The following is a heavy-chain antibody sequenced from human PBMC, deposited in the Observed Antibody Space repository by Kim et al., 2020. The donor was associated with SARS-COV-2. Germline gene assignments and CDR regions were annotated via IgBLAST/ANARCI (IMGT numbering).Heavy chain of an antibody. V-gene: IGHV3-7*03. CDR3: AREGVRYWWGMDV. J-gene: IGHJ6*02. CDR2: IKQDGSEK. CDR1: GFTFSSYW. D-gene: IGHD3-9*01. Sequence: GESLRLSCAASGFTFSSYWMSWVRQAPGKGLEWVANIKQDGSEKYYVDSVKGRSTISRDNAKNSLYLQMNSLRAEDTAVYYCAREGVRYWWGMDVWGQGTTVTVSS.